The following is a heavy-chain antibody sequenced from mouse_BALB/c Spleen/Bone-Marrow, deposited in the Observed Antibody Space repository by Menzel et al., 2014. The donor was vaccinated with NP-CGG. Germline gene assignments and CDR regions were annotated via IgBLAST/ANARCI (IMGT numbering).Heavy chain of an antibody. CDR2: ILPGSGST. Sequence: VQLQESGAELMKPGASVKISCKATGYTFSSYWIEWVKQRPGHGLEWIGEILPGSGSTIYNEKFKGKATFTADTSSNTAYMQLSSLTFEDSAVYYCAREDYYGSSYFDYWGQGTTLTVSS. J-gene: IGHJ2*01. V-gene: IGHV1-9*01. D-gene: IGHD1-1*01. CDR1: GYTFSSYW. CDR3: AREDYYGSSYFDY.